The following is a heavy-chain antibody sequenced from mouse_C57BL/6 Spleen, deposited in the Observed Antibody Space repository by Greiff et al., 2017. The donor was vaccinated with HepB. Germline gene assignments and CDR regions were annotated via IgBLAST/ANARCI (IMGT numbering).Heavy chain of an antibody. CDR1: GYTFTSYW. CDR3: ARLGLRYVV. J-gene: IGHJ1*03. V-gene: IGHV1-61*01. D-gene: IGHD2-4*01. CDR2: IYPSDSET. Sequence: QVQLQQPGAELVRPGSSVKLSCKASGYTFTSYWMDWVKQRPGQGLEWIGNIYPSDSETHYNQKFKDKATLTVDKSSSTAYMQLSSLTSEDSAVYYCARLGLRYVVWGTGTTFTVSS.